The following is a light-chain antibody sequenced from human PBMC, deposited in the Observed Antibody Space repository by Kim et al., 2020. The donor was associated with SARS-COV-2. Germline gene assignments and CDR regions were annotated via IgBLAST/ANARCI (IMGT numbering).Light chain of an antibody. CDR1: QGISSY. CDR2: AAS. CDR3: QQYYSYPPA. J-gene: IGKJ5*01. Sequence: AATGDRVTITCRASQGISSYLAWYQQTPGKAPKLLIYAASTLQSGVPSRFSGSGSGTDFTLTSSCLQSEDFATYYCQQYYSYPPAFGQGTRLEIK. V-gene: IGKV1-8*01.